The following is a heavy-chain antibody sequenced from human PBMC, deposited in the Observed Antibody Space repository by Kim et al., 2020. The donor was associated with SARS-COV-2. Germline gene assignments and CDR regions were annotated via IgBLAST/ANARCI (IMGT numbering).Heavy chain of an antibody. D-gene: IGHD3-22*01. CDR2: LWYDGNNE. CDR1: GFTLNNYG. Sequence: GGSLRLSCAASGFTLNNYGMHWVRQAPGKGLEWVAVLWYDGNNEYYADSVQGRFTVSRDSSKKTVYLQMNSLRAEDTAVYYCARTYDNNGDPSLYYYYYGMDVWGQGTTVTVSS. CDR3: ARTYDNNGDPSLYYYYYGMDV. V-gene: IGHV3-33*01. J-gene: IGHJ6*02.